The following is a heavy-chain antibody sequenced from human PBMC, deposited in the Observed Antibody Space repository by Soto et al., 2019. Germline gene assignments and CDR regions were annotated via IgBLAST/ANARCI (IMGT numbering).Heavy chain of an antibody. D-gene: IGHD3-22*01. Sequence: QVQLVQSGAEVRKPGSSVKVSCKASGGTFSRHAISWVRQAPGQGLEWMGGIIPIFGTANHAQKFQGRVTIIADESTSTVYTELSSLRSEDTAIYYCARGWGYDSTDYYYAYWGQGTLVIVSS. CDR3: ARGWGYDSTDYYYAY. J-gene: IGHJ4*02. CDR2: IIPIFGTA. CDR1: GGTFSRHA. V-gene: IGHV1-69*01.